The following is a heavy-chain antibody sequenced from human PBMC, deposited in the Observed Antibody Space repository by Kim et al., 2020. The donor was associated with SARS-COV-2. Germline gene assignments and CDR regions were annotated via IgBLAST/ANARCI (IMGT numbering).Heavy chain of an antibody. V-gene: IGHV3-23*01. CDR3: ATELTRQYYYLYGLDV. J-gene: IGHJ6*01. CDR2: INGRGATI. Sequence: GGSLRLSCVAYGFAFNRHAMSWVRQAPGKGLEWVSSINGRGATIYYADSTKGRFTISRDDSANTLYLDMNNLGAEDTAVYYCATELTRQYYYLYGLDVW. D-gene: IGHD3-9*01. CDR1: GFAFNRHA.